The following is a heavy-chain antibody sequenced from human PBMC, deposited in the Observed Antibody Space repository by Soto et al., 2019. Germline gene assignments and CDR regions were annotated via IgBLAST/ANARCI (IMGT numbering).Heavy chain of an antibody. D-gene: IGHD7-27*01. Sequence: PGGSLRLSCAASGFTFSSYGMHWVRQAPGKGLEWVAVISYDGSNKYYADSVKGRFTISRDNSKNTLYLQMNILRAEDTAVYYCAKKTGDGARAFDIWGQGTMVTVSS. J-gene: IGHJ3*02. CDR1: GFTFSSYG. CDR3: AKKTGDGARAFDI. V-gene: IGHV3-30*18. CDR2: ISYDGSNK.